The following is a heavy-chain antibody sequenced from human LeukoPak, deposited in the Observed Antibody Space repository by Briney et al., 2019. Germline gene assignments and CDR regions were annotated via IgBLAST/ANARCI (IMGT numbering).Heavy chain of an antibody. CDR2: IKQEGSEK. V-gene: IGHV3-7*05. D-gene: IGHD1-26*01. J-gene: IGHJ4*02. Sequence: GGSLRLSCAASGFTFSNYWMGWVRQAPGKGLERVVNIKQEGSEKYYMDSVKGRFTISRDNAKKSLYLQMNSLRAEDTAVYYCARDKSVGATPFDYWGQGTLVTVSS. CDR3: ARDKSVGATPFDY. CDR1: GFTFSNYW.